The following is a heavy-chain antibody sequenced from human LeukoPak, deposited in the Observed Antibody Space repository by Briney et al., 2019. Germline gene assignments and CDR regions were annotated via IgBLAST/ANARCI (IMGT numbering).Heavy chain of an antibody. Sequence: PSETLSLTCTVSGGSISSSHFYWGWIRQTPGKGLEWIGSVYDSGSVYHNPSITSRVTISVDVSKNQFSLKLRSVTAADTAVYYCARQGRGCSSSSCYSDWGQGTLVTVSS. CDR2: VYDSGSV. D-gene: IGHD2-2*01. CDR1: GGSISSSHFY. J-gene: IGHJ4*02. V-gene: IGHV4-39*01. CDR3: ARQGRGCSSSSCYSD.